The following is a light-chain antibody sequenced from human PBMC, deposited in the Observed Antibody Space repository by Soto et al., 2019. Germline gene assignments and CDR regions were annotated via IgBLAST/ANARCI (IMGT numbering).Light chain of an antibody. V-gene: IGKV1-39*01. CDR2: AAS. CDR3: QQSYSTPPFT. J-gene: IGKJ3*01. CDR1: QSISSY. Sequence: DIQMTQSPSSLSASVGDRVTITCRASQSISSYLNWYQQKPGKAPKLLIYAASSLQSGVPSRFSGSGSGTDFTLTISSLQTEDFATYYFQQSYSTPPFTFGPGTKVDIK.